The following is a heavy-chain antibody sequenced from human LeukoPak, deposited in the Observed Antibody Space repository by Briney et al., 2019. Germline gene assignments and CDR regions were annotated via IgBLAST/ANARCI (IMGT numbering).Heavy chain of an antibody. J-gene: IGHJ5*02. Sequence: SETLSLTCTVSGGSISSGDYYWSWIRQHPGKGLEWIGYIYYSGDTYYNPSLRSRVSISVDTSKNQFSLKLSSVTAADTAMYYCARDYGNNWFDPWGQGTLVTVSA. D-gene: IGHD4-17*01. CDR1: GGSISSGDYY. CDR3: ARDYGNNWFDP. V-gene: IGHV4-31*03. CDR2: IYYSGDT.